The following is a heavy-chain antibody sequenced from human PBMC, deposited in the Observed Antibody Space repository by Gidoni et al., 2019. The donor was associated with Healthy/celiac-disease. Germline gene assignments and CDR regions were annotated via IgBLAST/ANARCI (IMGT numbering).Heavy chain of an antibody. J-gene: IGHJ4*02. CDR3: ARIGMGGGKRYFDY. CDR2: SYTSGST. D-gene: IGHD2-15*01. V-gene: IGHV4-61*02. CDR1: GGSISRGSYY. Sequence: QVQLQASGPGLVKPSQTLSLTCTVSGGSISRGSYYWSWIRQPAGKGLEWIGRSYTSGSTNYNPSLKSRVTISVDTSKNQFSLKLSSVTAADTAVYYCARIGMGGGKRYFDYWGQGTLVTVSS.